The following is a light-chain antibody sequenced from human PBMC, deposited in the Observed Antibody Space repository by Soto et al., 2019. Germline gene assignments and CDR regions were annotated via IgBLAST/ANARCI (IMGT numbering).Light chain of an antibody. V-gene: IGKV3-20*01. J-gene: IGKJ1*01. Sequence: EILLTQSPGTLSLSPGERATLSCTASQTVTSAYVAWYQQKPGQAPRLLISGASFGASGISDRFSGSGSGTVFTLTISRLEPEDVAVYYCQQYAGSPRTFGQGTKVDIK. CDR1: QTVTSAY. CDR3: QQYAGSPRT. CDR2: GAS.